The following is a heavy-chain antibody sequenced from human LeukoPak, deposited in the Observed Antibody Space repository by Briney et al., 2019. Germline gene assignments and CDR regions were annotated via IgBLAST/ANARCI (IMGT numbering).Heavy chain of an antibody. V-gene: IGHV1-3*03. D-gene: IGHD6-19*01. J-gene: IGHJ4*02. CDR3: ARSAEGGWSFDY. CDR2: INAGNGNT. CDR1: GGTFSSYA. Sequence: ASVKVSCKASGGTFSSYAISWVRQAPGQRLEWMGWINAGNGNTKYSQEFQGRVTITRDTSASTAYMKLSSLRSEDMAVYYCARSAEGGWSFDYWGQGTLVTVSS.